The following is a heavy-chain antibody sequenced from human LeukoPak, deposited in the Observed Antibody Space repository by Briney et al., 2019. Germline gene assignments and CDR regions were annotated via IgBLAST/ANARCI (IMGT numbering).Heavy chain of an antibody. Sequence: SETLSLTCSVSGGSISSNSYSWGWIRQPPGKGLEWIGSIYYTGSTYYNPSLKSRVTISVDTSKNQFSLKLSSVTATDTAVYYCARVEGLIVGGKGTFDYWGQGTLVTVSS. D-gene: IGHD3-22*01. CDR1: GGSISSNSYS. CDR2: IYYTGST. J-gene: IGHJ4*02. CDR3: ARVEGLIVGGKGTFDY. V-gene: IGHV4-39*01.